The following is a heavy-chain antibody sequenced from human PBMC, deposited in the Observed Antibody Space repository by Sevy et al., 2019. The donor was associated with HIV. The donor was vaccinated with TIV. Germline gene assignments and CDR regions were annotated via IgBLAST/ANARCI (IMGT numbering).Heavy chain of an antibody. Sequence: GGSLRLSCAASGFTFSSYSMNWVRQAPGKGLEWVSSISSSSSYIYYAHSVKGRFTNSRDIAKNSLYLQMNSLRAEDTAVYYCARKRTNYGDYVDFDYWGQGTLVTVSS. J-gene: IGHJ4*02. V-gene: IGHV3-21*01. CDR1: GFTFSSYS. CDR3: ARKRTNYGDYVDFDY. D-gene: IGHD4-17*01. CDR2: ISSSSSYI.